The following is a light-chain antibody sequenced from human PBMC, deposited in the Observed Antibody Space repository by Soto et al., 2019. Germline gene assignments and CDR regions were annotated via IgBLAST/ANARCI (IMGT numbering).Light chain of an antibody. J-gene: IGLJ3*02. Sequence: QAVVTQEPSFSVSPGRTVTLTCGLSSGSVSTSYYPSWYQQTPGQAPSTLLYRANTRSSGVPDRFSGSTLGNTAALTITGAQADDESDYYCVRYMGSGIWVFGGGTKLTVL. V-gene: IGLV8-61*01. CDR1: SGSVSTSYY. CDR3: VRYMGSGIWV. CDR2: RAN.